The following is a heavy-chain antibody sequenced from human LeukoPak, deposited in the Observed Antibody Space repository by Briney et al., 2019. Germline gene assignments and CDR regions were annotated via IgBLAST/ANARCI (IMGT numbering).Heavy chain of an antibody. D-gene: IGHD1-14*01. J-gene: IGHJ6*04. V-gene: IGHV4-34*11. CDR1: GGSFSGYY. Sequence: PSETLSLTCAVYGGSFSGYYWSWIRQPPGKGLEWIGSVYYGRTIYNAPSFTGRVTVSVDMSMNQFSLKLNSVTAADTAIYFCARRGLTGEPRWGKGATITVSS. CDR2: VYYGRTI. CDR3: ARRGLTGEPR.